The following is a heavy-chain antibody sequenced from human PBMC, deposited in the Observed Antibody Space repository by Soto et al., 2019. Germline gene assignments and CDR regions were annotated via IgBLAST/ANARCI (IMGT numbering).Heavy chain of an antibody. CDR3: AKKLAVVPAAAFDAFDI. J-gene: IGHJ3*02. D-gene: IGHD2-2*01. Sequence: QVQLVESGGGVVQPGRSLRLSCAASGFTFSSYGMHWVRQAPGKGLEWVALIWYDGSDKYYADSVKGRFTISRDNSKNTLYLQMNSLRAEDTAVYYCAKKLAVVPAAAFDAFDIWGQGTMVTVSS. V-gene: IGHV3-30*18. CDR1: GFTFSSYG. CDR2: IWYDGSDK.